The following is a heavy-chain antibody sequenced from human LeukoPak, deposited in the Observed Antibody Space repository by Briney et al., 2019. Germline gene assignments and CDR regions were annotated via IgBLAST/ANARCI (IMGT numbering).Heavy chain of an antibody. CDR3: SGYNWFDP. J-gene: IGHJ5*02. D-gene: IGHD3-22*01. CDR2: ISHDGGDK. V-gene: IGHV3-30*03. CDR1: GFIFSTYG. Sequence: GSLRLSCAASGFIFSTYGMHWVRQAPGKGLEWVAVISHDGGDKYYADSVKGRFTISRDNSKSTLYLQMNSLRAEDTAVYYCSGYNWFDPWGQGTLVTVSS.